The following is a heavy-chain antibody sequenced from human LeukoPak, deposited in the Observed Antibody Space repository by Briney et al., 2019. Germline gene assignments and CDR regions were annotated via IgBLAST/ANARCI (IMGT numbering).Heavy chain of an antibody. CDR3: SSSHQVYYYCGMDV. J-gene: IGHJ6*02. CDR2: IIPILGIA. D-gene: IGHD6-6*01. CDR1: GGTFSSYT. Sequence: ASVKVSCKASGGTFSSYTISWVRQAPGQGLEWMGWIIPILGIANYAQKFQGRVTITADKSTSTAYMELSSLRSEDTAVYYCSSSHQVYYYCGMDVWGQGTTVTVSS. V-gene: IGHV1-69*02.